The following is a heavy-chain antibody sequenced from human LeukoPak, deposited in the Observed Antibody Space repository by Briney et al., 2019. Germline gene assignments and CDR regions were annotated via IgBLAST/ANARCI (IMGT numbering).Heavy chain of an antibody. Sequence: GGSLRLSCAASGFTFSSNGMQWVRQAPGKGLEWVALIWYDGSKKYYADSVKGRFTISRDNSENTLYLQLNSLRAEDTAIYYCARLQGVSTFNYWGQGTLVTVSS. V-gene: IGHV3-33*01. CDR2: IWYDGSKK. J-gene: IGHJ4*02. CDR3: ARLQGVSTFNY. CDR1: GFTFSSNG. D-gene: IGHD5/OR15-5a*01.